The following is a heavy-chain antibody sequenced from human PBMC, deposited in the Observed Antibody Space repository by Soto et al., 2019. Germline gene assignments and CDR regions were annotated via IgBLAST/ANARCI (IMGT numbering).Heavy chain of an antibody. CDR1: RYIFTNYG. CDR2: ITTYNGNT. J-gene: IGHJ6*02. Sequence: QVQLVQSGVEVREPGASVKVSCKAVRYIFTNYGVSWVRQAPGQGLEWMGWITTYNGNTEYAQKFQGRVTMTTDASTSTAYMELGSLRSDDTAIYYCARALTAYGMDVWGQGTTVTVSS. V-gene: IGHV1-18*01. CDR3: ARALTAYGMDV.